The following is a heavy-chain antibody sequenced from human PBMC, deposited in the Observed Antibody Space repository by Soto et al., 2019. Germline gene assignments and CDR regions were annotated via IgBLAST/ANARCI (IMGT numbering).Heavy chain of an antibody. J-gene: IGHJ6*02. CDR2: IFTNGNT. CDR1: GVSRDDYY. V-gene: IGHV4-4*07. CDR3: ASGPLVSRYYGLNV. Sequence: LXLTCHVSGVSRDDYYWSWIRQTAGRGLEWIGRIFTNGNTNYNPSLRGRLTMSVDTSTNQVSLRLTSVTAADTAVYYCASGPLVSRYYGLNVWGQGTTVTVSS.